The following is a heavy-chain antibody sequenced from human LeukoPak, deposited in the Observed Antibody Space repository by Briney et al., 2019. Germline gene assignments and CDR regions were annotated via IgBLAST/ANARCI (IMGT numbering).Heavy chain of an antibody. CDR3: AKRRDETATAAGYYHMDV. D-gene: IGHD1-1*01. Sequence: SETLSLTCTVSGASISSYYWSWFRRPPGKGLEWIAYIFPSGSINFNPSLKSRVSISVDGSKNNFSLDLSSVTAADTAVYYCAKRRDETATAAGYYHMDVWGKGTTVTVSS. CDR1: GASISSYY. CDR2: IFPSGSI. V-gene: IGHV4-4*09. J-gene: IGHJ6*03.